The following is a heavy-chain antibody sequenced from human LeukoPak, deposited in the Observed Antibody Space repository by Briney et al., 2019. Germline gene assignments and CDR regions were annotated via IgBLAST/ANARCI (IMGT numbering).Heavy chain of an antibody. CDR1: GFTFSSYA. CDR2: ISYDGSNK. D-gene: IGHD6-13*01. V-gene: IGHV3-30-3*01. J-gene: IGHJ4*02. CDR3: ASTHQYSSSWYNLDY. Sequence: PGGSLRLSCAASGFTFSSYAMHWVRQAPGKGLEWVAVISYDGSNKYYADSVKGRFTISRDNSKNTLYLQMNSLRAEDTAVYYCASTHQYSSSWYNLDYWGQGTLVTVSS.